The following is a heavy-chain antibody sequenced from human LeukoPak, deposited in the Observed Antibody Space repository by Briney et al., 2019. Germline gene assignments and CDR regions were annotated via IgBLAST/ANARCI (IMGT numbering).Heavy chain of an antibody. CDR3: ARGLARYCSSTSCYRNWFDP. Sequence: SETLSLTCAVYGGSFSGYYWSWIRQPPGKGLEWIGEINHSGSTNYNPSLKSRATISVDTSKNQFSLKLSSVTAADTAVYYCARGLARYCSSTSCYRNWFDPWGQGTLVTVSS. D-gene: IGHD2-2*02. J-gene: IGHJ5*02. CDR1: GGSFSGYY. V-gene: IGHV4-34*01. CDR2: INHSGST.